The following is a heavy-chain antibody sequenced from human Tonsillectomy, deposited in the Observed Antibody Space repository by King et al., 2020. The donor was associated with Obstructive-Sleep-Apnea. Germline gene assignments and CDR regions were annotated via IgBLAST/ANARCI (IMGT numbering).Heavy chain of an antibody. CDR1: GGSISSGGYY. CDR3: ARTALIAAAGFDY. D-gene: IGHD6-13*01. Sequence: QVQLQESGPGLVKPSQTLSLTCTVSGGSISSGGYYWSGIRQHPGKGLEGIGHIYYSGSTYYTPSPKSRVTISVDTSKTQFSLKLSPVTSADTAVYYCARTALIAAAGFDYWGQGTLVTVSS. J-gene: IGHJ4*02. CDR2: IYYSGST. V-gene: IGHV4-31*03.